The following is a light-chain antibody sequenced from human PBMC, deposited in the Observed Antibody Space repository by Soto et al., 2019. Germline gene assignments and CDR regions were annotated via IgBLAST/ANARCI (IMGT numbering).Light chain of an antibody. Sequence: QSVVTQPPSASGTPGQRVTISCSGSSSNIGVNTVNWYKQLPGTAPKLLIYSNDQRPSGVPDRFSGSKSGTSASLAISGLQSEDEADYYCAAWDASLNGYVFGTGTKVTVL. V-gene: IGLV1-44*01. CDR2: SND. CDR3: AAWDASLNGYV. CDR1: SSNIGVNT. J-gene: IGLJ1*01.